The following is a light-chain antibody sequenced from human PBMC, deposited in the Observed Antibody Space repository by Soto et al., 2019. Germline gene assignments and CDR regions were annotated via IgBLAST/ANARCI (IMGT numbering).Light chain of an antibody. CDR1: QTIRNN. V-gene: IGKV3-15*01. CDR2: VAS. Sequence: EIVMTQSPATLSVSPGERATLSCMSSQTIRNNLAWYQQKPGQAPRLLIYVASTRATDIPARFSGSGSGTDFTLTISSLQSEDFAFYYCQQYNSWPLTFGGGTNVEIK. J-gene: IGKJ4*01. CDR3: QQYNSWPLT.